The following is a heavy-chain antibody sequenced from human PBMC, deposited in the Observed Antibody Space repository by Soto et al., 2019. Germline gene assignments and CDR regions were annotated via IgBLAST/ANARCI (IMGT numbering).Heavy chain of an antibody. CDR3: ARGTRLTGYYDPFDY. CDR1: GFTFSDYY. V-gene: IGHV3-11*04. D-gene: IGHD3-9*01. CDR2: ISSSGSII. Sequence: PGGSLRLSCAASGFTFSDYYMSWIRQAPGKGLEWVSYISSSGSIIYYADSVKGRFTISRDNSKNTLYLQMNSLRAEDTAVYYCARGTRLTGYYDPFDYWGQGTLVTVSS. J-gene: IGHJ4*02.